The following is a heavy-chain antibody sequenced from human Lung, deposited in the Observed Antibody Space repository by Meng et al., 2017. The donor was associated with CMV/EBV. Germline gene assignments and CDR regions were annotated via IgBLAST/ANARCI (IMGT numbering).Heavy chain of an antibody. D-gene: IGHD3-9*01. V-gene: IGHV3-7*01. Sequence: GGSXRLSCAASGFTFSSYWMSWVRQAPGKGLEWVANIKQDGSEKYYVDSVKGRFTISRDNAKNSLYLQMNSLRAEDTAVYYCARDRCFDWLGDAFDIWGQGTXVTVSS. CDR3: ARDRCFDWLGDAFDI. CDR2: IKQDGSEK. CDR1: GFTFSSYW. J-gene: IGHJ3*02.